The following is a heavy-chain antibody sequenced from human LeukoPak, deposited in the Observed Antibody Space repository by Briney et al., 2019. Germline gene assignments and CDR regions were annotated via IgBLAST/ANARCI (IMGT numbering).Heavy chain of an antibody. CDR3: ARDMDV. CDR2: IYTSGST. J-gene: IGHJ6*04. Sequence: SETLSLTCAVYGGSFSGYYWSWIRQPAGKGLEWIGRIYTSGSTNYNPSLKSRVTMSVDTSKNQFSLKLSSLTAADTAVYYCARDMDVWGKGTTVTVSS. V-gene: IGHV4-4*07. CDR1: GGSFSGYY.